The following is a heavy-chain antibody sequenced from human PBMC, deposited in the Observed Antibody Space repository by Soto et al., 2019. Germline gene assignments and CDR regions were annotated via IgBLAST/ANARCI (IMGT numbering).Heavy chain of an antibody. J-gene: IGHJ4*02. V-gene: IGHV4-31*03. D-gene: IGHD1-7*01. Sequence: TLSLTCTVSGGSISSGGYYWSWIRQHPGKGLEWIGYIYYSGSTYYNPSLKSRVTISVDTSKNQFSLKLSSVTAADTAVYYCARGTNWNYATGFDYWGQGTLVTVSS. CDR2: IYYSGST. CDR1: GGSISSGGYY. CDR3: ARGTNWNYATGFDY.